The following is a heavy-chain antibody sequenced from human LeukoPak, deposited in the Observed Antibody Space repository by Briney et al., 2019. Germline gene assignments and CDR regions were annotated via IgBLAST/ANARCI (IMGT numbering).Heavy chain of an antibody. CDR2: ISWDGGST. Sequence: GGSLRLSCAASGFTFDDYAMHWVRHVPGKGLEWVSFISWDGGSTYYADSVKGRFTISRDNAKNSLYLQMNSLRAEDTAVYYCAGGGYGSTGSTSYYYYYMDVWGKGTTVTISS. J-gene: IGHJ6*03. CDR3: AGGGYGSTGSTSYYYYYMDV. V-gene: IGHV3-43D*03. D-gene: IGHD3-9*01. CDR1: GFTFDDYA.